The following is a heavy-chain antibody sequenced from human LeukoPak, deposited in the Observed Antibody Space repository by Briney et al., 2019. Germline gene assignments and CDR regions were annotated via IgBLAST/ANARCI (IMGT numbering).Heavy chain of an antibody. J-gene: IGHJ4*02. CDR1: GLTFSNVW. V-gene: IGHV3-15*01. Sequence: PGGSLRLSCAASGLTFSNVWMSWVRQAPGKGLEWVGRIKSKIDGGTTEYAAPVKGRFTISRDDSKNTLYLQMNSLKTEDTAVYYCTTRSGFWSGSDYWGQGTLVTVSS. D-gene: IGHD3-3*01. CDR3: TTRSGFWSGSDY. CDR2: IKSKIDGGTT.